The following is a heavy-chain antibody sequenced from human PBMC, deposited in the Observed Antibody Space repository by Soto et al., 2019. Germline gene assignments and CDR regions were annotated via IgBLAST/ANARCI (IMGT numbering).Heavy chain of an antibody. CDR1: CGSFSGYY. CDR2: INHSGST. J-gene: IGHJ5*02. V-gene: IGHV4-34*01. D-gene: IGHD6-13*01. CDR3: ARDAGYSSSWYRGDLSWFDP. Sequence: PSETLSLTCAFYCGSFSGYYWSWIRQPPGEGLEWIGEINHSGSTNYNPSLKSRVTISVDTSKNQFSLKLSSVTAADTAVYYCARDAGYSSSWYRGDLSWFDPWGQGTLVTVSS.